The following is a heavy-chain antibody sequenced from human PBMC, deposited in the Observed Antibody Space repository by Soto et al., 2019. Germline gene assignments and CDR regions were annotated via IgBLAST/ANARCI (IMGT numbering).Heavy chain of an antibody. Sequence: GGSLRLSCAASGFTFSSYWMSWVRQAPGKGLEWVANIKQDGSEKYYVDSVKGRFTISRDNAKNSLYLQMNSLRAEDTAVYYCARDYYDFWSGYYRAQTYYFDYRGQGTLVTVSS. CDR1: GFTFSSYW. CDR2: IKQDGSEK. CDR3: ARDYYDFWSGYYRAQTYYFDY. D-gene: IGHD3-3*01. J-gene: IGHJ4*02. V-gene: IGHV3-7*01.